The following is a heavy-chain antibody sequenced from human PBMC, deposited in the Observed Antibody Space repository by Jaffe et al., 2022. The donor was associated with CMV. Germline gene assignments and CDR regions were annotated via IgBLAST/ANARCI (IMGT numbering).Heavy chain of an antibody. V-gene: IGHV1-2*02. CDR2: INPSSGDT. J-gene: IGHJ6*02. Sequence: QVLLVQSGTEVKKPGASVQVSCKASGYSFTGYYINWVRQAPGQGLEWMGWINPSSGDTKYAQKFQGRITMTTDTSINTAYMDLSRLGSDDTAVYYCAKDRGWVTPPPRVYHYHYGLDVWGPGTTVTVTS. CDR1: GYSFTGYY. CDR3: AKDRGWVTPPPRVYHYHYGLDV. D-gene: IGHD2-21*02.